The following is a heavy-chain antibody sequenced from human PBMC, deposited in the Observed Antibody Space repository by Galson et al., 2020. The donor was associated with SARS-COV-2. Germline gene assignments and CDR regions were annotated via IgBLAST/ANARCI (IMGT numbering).Heavy chain of an antibody. CDR1: GGSISRGSYS. J-gene: IGHJ4*02. CDR3: ASKYYDYVWGSYRLD. CDR2: IHNSGST. V-gene: IGHV4-31*03. Sequence: SATLSLTCTVSGGSISRGSYSWNWIRQPPGKGLEWIGYIHNSGSTYYNPSLNSRLTISVDTSKNQFSLKLSSVTAADTAVYYCASKYYDYVWGSYRLDWGQGTLVTVSS. D-gene: IGHD3-16*02.